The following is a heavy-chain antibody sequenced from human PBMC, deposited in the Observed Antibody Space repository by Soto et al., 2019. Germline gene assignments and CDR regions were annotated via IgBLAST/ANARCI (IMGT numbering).Heavy chain of an antibody. J-gene: IGHJ4*02. V-gene: IGHV3-23*01. D-gene: IGHD6-19*01. CDR1: GFTFSSYA. Sequence: GGSLRLSCAASGFTFSSYAMSWVRQAPGKGLEWVSAISGSGGSTYYADSVKDRFTISRDNSKNTLYLQMNSLRAEDTAVYYCAKDHLYSSGWYGRLTFDYWGQGTLVTVSS. CDR2: ISGSGGST. CDR3: AKDHLYSSGWYGRLTFDY.